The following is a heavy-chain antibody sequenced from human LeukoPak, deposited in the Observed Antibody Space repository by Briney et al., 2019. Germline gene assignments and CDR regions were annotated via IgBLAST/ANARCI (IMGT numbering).Heavy chain of an antibody. CDR3: ATLGYCTNGVCYNIDY. CDR2: VDPEDSET. Sequence: GASVKISCKVSGYTFTDYYMHWVQQAPGKGLEWMGLVDPEDSETIYAEKFQGRVTITADTSTDTAYMELSSLRSEDTAVYYCATLGYCTNGVCYNIDYWGQGTPVTVSS. J-gene: IGHJ4*02. D-gene: IGHD2-8*01. V-gene: IGHV1-69-2*01. CDR1: GYTFTDYY.